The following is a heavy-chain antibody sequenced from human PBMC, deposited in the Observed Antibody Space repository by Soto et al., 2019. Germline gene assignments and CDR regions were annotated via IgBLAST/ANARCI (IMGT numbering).Heavy chain of an antibody. J-gene: IGHJ1*01. CDR3: ARDRLRGAPSAEYFQH. V-gene: IGHV1-18*01. Sequence: GASVKVSCKASGYTFTSYGISWVRQAPGQGLEWMGWISAYNGNTNYAQKLQGRVTMTTDTSTSTAYMELRSLRSDDTAVYYCARDRLRGAPSAEYFQHWGQGTLVTVSS. CDR1: GYTFTSYG. CDR2: ISAYNGNT. D-gene: IGHD4-17*01.